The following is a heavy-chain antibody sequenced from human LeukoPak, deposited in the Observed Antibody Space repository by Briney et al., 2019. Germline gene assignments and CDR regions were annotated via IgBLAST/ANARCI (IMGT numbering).Heavy chain of an antibody. Sequence: ASVKVSCKASGYTFTSYDINWVGQATGQGLEWLGYMNPNTGHTVYAQKFQGRVTITSDTSINTAYMELSSLRSEDTAVYYCARVPPDMLRPPKSGPVRAYYYDSSGYYPGQGMDVWGQGTTVTVSS. D-gene: IGHD3-22*01. CDR3: ARVPPDMLRPPKSGPVRAYYYDSSGYYPGQGMDV. J-gene: IGHJ6*02. CDR2: MNPNTGHT. V-gene: IGHV1-8*01. CDR1: GYTFTSYD.